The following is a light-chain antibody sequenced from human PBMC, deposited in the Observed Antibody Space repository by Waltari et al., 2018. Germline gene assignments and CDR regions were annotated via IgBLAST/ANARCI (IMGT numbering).Light chain of an antibody. CDR3: QHYNNYPVA. V-gene: IGKV1-5*03. CDR2: KPF. J-gene: IGKJ2*01. Sequence: DIQMTQSPSTLSASVGDRVTITCRASQSISIWLAWYQQKPGNAPKLLISKPFSLESGVPSRFSGSGSGTEFTLTISNLQPDDFATYYCQHYNNYPVAFGQGTKLEI. CDR1: QSISIW.